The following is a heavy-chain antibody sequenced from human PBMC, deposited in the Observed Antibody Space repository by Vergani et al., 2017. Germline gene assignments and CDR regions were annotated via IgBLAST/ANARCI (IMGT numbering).Heavy chain of an antibody. CDR1: GYSFTNYW. Sequence: EVQLVQSGAEVKKPGESLTISCQISGYSFTNYWIGWVRQMPGKGLEWMGIIHPADSDTRYSPSFQGQVTISVDKSISTADLPRSSLRASDSAMYYCARLYGRDSSGSKYFDYWGQGTLVTVSS. V-gene: IGHV5-51*01. J-gene: IGHJ4*02. D-gene: IGHD3-22*01. CDR3: ARLYGRDSSGSKYFDY. CDR2: IHPADSDT.